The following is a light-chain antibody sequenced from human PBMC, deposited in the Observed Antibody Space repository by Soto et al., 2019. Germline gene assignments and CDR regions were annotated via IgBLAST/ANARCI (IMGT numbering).Light chain of an antibody. Sequence: EIVLTQSPATLSLSPGDRATLSCRASQSVGSHLGWYQQKPGQVPRLLIYDASNRATGIPTRFSGSGSGTEFTLTISSLQSEDFAVYYCQQYYNWPLTFGGGTKVDIK. CDR1: QSVGSH. CDR3: QQYYNWPLT. J-gene: IGKJ4*01. V-gene: IGKV3D-15*01. CDR2: DAS.